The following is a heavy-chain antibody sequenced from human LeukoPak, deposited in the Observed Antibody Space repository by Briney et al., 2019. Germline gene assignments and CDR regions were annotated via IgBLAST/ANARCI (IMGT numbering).Heavy chain of an antibody. CDR1: GFTFSSYS. Sequence: GGSLRLACADSGFTFSSYSMNWVRQAPGKGLEWISYINSSGSTIYYADSVKGRFTISRDNAKNSLYLQMNSLRAEDTAVYYCARMGSYYYYYMDVWGKGTTVTISS. J-gene: IGHJ6*03. CDR3: ARMGSYYYYYMDV. CDR2: INSSGSTI. V-gene: IGHV3-48*04.